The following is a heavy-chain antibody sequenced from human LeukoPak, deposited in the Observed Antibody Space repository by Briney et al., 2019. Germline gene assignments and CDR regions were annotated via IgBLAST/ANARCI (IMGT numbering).Heavy chain of an antibody. Sequence: GGSLRLSCSASGFTFSSYAMHWVRQAPGKGLEYVSAISSNGDNTQYADSVKGRFTIYRDNSKNTLDLQMSSLRAEDTAVYYCVKGGYSSSWSRFDYWGQGTLVTV. V-gene: IGHV3-64D*09. CDR2: ISSNGDNT. D-gene: IGHD6-13*01. J-gene: IGHJ4*02. CDR3: VKGGYSSSWSRFDY. CDR1: GFTFSSYA.